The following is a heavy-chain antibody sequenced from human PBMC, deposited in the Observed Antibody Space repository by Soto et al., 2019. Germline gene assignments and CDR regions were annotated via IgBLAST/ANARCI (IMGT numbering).Heavy chain of an antibody. Sequence: QVQLVQSGAEVKKPGASVKVSCKASGYTFTSYGIIWVRQAPGQGLEWMGWISAYNGNTNYAQKLQGRGTMTTDTSTSTAYMELRILRSDDTAVYYCARDAMGYCSGGSCYVPPQNDSWGQGTLVTVSS. D-gene: IGHD2-15*01. J-gene: IGHJ4*02. CDR3: ARDAMGYCSGGSCYVPPQNDS. CDR1: GYTFTSYG. V-gene: IGHV1-18*04. CDR2: ISAYNGNT.